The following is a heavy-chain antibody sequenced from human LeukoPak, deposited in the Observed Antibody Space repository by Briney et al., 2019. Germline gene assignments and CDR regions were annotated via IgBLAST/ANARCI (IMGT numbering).Heavy chain of an antibody. CDR1: VGTFSGYA. CDR2: IIPILGIA. Sequence: ASVKVSCKASVGTFSGYAISWVRHAPGQGLEWMGRIIPILGIANYAQKFQGRVTLTADKSTSTAYMELSSLRSEDTAVYYCARIGQLVGRHTNPDYWGQGTLVTVSS. J-gene: IGHJ4*02. CDR3: ARIGQLVGRHTNPDY. V-gene: IGHV1-69*04. D-gene: IGHD6-6*01.